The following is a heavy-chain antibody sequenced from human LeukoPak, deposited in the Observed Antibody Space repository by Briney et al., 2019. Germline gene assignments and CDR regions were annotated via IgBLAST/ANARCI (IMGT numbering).Heavy chain of an antibody. Sequence: SGGSLRLSCAASGFTFSSYSMNWVRQAPGKGREWVSSISSSSSYIYYADSVKGRFTISRDNAKNSLYLQMNSLRAEDTAVYYCARVGYYDSSGYHHAFDIWGQGTMVTVSS. V-gene: IGHV3-21*01. J-gene: IGHJ3*02. CDR3: ARVGYYDSSGYHHAFDI. D-gene: IGHD3-22*01. CDR2: ISSSSSYI. CDR1: GFTFSSYS.